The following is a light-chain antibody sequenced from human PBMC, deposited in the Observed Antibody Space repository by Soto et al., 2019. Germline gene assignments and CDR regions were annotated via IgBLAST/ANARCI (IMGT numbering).Light chain of an antibody. Sequence: DIQMTHSPSSLSASVGDRVTITCRASQGISNYLAWYQQKPGKVPKLLIYAASTLQSGVPSRFSGSGSGTDFTLTISSLQPEDVATYYSQKYNSAPRTSGQGTKVDIX. CDR2: AAS. J-gene: IGKJ1*01. CDR1: QGISNY. CDR3: QKYNSAPRT. V-gene: IGKV1-27*01.